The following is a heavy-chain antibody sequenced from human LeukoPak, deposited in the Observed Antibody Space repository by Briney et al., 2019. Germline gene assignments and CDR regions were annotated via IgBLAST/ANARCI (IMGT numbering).Heavy chain of an antibody. CDR3: ARAQFGHDYGDYLDY. J-gene: IGHJ4*02. D-gene: IGHD4-17*01. CDR2: ISYDGSNK. Sequence: GGSLRLSCAASGFTFSSYAMHWVRQAPGKGLEWVAVISYDGSNKYYADSVKGRFTISRDNSKNTLYLQMNSLRAEDTAVYCCARAQFGHDYGDYLDYWGQGTLVTVSS. CDR1: GFTFSSYA. V-gene: IGHV3-30-3*01.